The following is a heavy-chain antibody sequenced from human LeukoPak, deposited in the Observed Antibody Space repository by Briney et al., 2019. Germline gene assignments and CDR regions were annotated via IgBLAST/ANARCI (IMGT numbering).Heavy chain of an antibody. CDR3: ARGPRRIQLWQE. V-gene: IGHV4-31*03. CDR1: GGSISSGGYY. CDR2: IYYSGST. J-gene: IGHJ4*02. D-gene: IGHD5-18*01. Sequence: TLSLTCTVSGGSISSGGYYWSWIRQHPGTGLEWIGYIYYSGSTYYNPSLKSRATISVDTSKNQFSLKLSSVTAADTAVYYCARGPRRIQLWQEWGQGTLVTVSS.